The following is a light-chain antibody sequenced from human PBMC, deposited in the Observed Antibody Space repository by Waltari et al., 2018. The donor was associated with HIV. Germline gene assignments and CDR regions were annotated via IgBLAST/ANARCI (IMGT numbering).Light chain of an antibody. CDR3: QSFDSSLTGFV. Sequence: QSVLTQPPSVSGAPGQRVSISCTGSGAGHEVQWYQQIAGKAPTLLIFGNNKRPSGVPARFFGSKSGNSAALAITGLQPEDEAHYYCQSFDSSLTGFVFGSGTEVVVL. CDR1: GAGHE. V-gene: IGLV1-40*01. J-gene: IGLJ1*01. CDR2: GNN.